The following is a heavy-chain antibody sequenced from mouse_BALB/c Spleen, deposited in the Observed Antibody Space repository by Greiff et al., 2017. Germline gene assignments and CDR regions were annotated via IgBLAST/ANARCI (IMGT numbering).Heavy chain of an antibody. J-gene: IGHJ4*01. Sequence: DVKLVESGGGLVKPGGSLKLSCAASGFTFSSYTMSWVRQTPEKRLEWVATISSGGSYTYYPDSVKGRFTISRDNAKNTLYLQMSSLKSEDTAMYYCTGYDDAMDYWGQGTSVTVSS. CDR3: TGYDDAMDY. D-gene: IGHD2-2*01. V-gene: IGHV5-6-4*01. CDR1: GFTFSSYT. CDR2: ISSGGSYT.